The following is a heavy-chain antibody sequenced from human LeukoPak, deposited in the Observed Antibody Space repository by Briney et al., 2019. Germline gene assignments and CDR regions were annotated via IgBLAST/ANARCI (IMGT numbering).Heavy chain of an antibody. Sequence: GASVKVSCKASGYTFTGHYMHWVRQAPGQGLEWMGWINPNSGGTNYAQKFQGRVTMTRDTSISTAYMELSRLRSDDTAVYYCARGLRVVMDSSGWYLLFPKYYYYYYYMDVWGKGTTVTVSS. J-gene: IGHJ6*03. V-gene: IGHV1-2*02. CDR3: ARGLRVVMDSSGWYLLFPKYYYYYYYMDV. D-gene: IGHD6-19*01. CDR2: INPNSGGT. CDR1: GYTFTGHY.